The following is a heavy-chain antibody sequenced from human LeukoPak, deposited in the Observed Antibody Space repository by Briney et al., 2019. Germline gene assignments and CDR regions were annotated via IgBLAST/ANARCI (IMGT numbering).Heavy chain of an antibody. CDR3: AKETLRLTSGFDY. CDR2: INTDGSIT. Sequence: PGGSLRLSCAASGFTFSDYWIHWVRQAPGKGLVWVSRINTDGSITNYADSVKGRFTISRDNSKNTLYLQMNSLRAEDTAVYYCAKETLRLTSGFDYWGQGTLVTVSS. CDR1: GFTFSDYW. J-gene: IGHJ4*02. D-gene: IGHD4-17*01. V-gene: IGHV3-74*01.